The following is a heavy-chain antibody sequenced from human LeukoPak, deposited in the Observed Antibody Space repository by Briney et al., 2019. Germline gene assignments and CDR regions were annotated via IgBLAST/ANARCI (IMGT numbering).Heavy chain of an antibody. Sequence: PGGSLRLSCAASGFTFSNSWMSWVRQAPGKGLEWVTHMYQSEAAEYYVDSVKGRFTISRDNAKNSLYLQMNSLRAEDTAVYYCARDLYSTSWYPLGAFDIWGQGTMVTVSS. CDR3: ARDLYSTSWYPLGAFDI. V-gene: IGHV3-7*01. J-gene: IGHJ3*02. CDR2: MYQSEAAE. CDR1: GFTFSNSW. D-gene: IGHD6-13*01.